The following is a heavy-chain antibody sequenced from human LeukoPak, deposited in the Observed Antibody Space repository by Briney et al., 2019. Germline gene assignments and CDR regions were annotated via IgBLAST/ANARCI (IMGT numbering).Heavy chain of an antibody. Sequence: GGSLRLSCAASGFTLSSYSMNWVRQAPGKGLEWVSYISSGSSVIYYADSAKGRFTISRDNAKNSLYLQMNSLTDDDTAVYYCGRGIRGYSSTWFVDYWGQGTLVIVSS. CDR1: GFTLSSYS. J-gene: IGHJ4*02. D-gene: IGHD6-13*01. V-gene: IGHV3-48*02. CDR3: GRGIRGYSSTWFVDY. CDR2: ISSGSSVI.